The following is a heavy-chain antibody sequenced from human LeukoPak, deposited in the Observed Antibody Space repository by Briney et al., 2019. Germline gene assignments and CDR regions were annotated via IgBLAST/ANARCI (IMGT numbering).Heavy chain of an antibody. CDR3: ARAMRHLVMLGP. CDR1: GYSISSGYF. D-gene: IGHD6-6*01. Sequence: PSETLSLTCTVSGYSISSGYFWCWIRQPPGKGLEWSGKISHSGTTNYNPSLKSRVTISVDKSKNQLYLQMSSLTAADTAVYYCARAMRHLVMLGPWGKGTLVTVSS. V-gene: IGHV4-38-2*02. J-gene: IGHJ5*02. CDR2: ISHSGTT.